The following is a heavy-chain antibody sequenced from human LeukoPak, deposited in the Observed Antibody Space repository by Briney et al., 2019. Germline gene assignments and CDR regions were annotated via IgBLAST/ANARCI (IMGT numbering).Heavy chain of an antibody. D-gene: IGHD6-13*01. CDR3: ARSSVVAAAGPYYFDY. CDR2: INTNSGGT. J-gene: IGHJ4*02. V-gene: IGHV1-2*02. CDR1: GYTFTGYY. Sequence: RASVKVSCKASGYTFTGYYMHWVRQAPGQGLEWMGWINTNSGGTNYAQKFQGRVTMTTDTSTSTAYMELRSLRSDDTAVYYCARSSVVAAAGPYYFDYWGQGTLVTVSS.